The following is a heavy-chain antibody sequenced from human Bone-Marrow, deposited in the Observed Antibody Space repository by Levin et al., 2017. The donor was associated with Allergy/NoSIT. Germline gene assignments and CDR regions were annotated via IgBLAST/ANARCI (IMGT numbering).Heavy chain of an antibody. D-gene: IGHD1-1*01. CDR3: ARDRDNWPTFYFDK. Sequence: NPSETLSLTCTVSGGSVTSSDWWSWLRQSPRKGLEWIGYIHYSGSTGYNPSLESRVTISLEQSKNRFSLKLNSVTAADTAVYYCARDRDNWPTFYFDKWGQGIPVTVSS. CDR1: GGSVTSSDW. V-gene: IGHV4-4*02. J-gene: IGHJ4*02. CDR2: IHYSGST.